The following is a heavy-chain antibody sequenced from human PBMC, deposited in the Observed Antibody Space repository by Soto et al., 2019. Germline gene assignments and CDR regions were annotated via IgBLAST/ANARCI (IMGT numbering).Heavy chain of an antibody. CDR3: ARGRYGDY. CDR2: ISAHNGNT. Sequence: QVHLVQSGAEVKKPGASGKVSCQGSGYAFTTYGITWVRQAPGQGLEWMGWISAHNGNTNYAKKLQGRVTVTRDTSTSTAYMELRSLRYDDTAVYYCARGRYGDYWGQGALVTVSS. V-gene: IGHV1-18*01. D-gene: IGHD1-1*01. CDR1: GYAFTTYG. J-gene: IGHJ4*02.